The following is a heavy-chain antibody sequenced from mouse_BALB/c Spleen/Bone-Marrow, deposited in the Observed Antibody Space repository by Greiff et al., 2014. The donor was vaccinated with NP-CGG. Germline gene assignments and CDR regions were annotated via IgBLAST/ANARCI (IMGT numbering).Heavy chain of an antibody. D-gene: IGHD1-1*01. CDR1: GFTFSSYG. Sequence: VQLKPSGGGLVQPGGSLKLSCAASGFTFSSYGLSWVRPTPDKRLELVATINSNGGSTYYPDSVKGRFTISRDNAKNTLYLQMSSLKSEDTAMYYCARDYYGSSDYWGQGTTRTVSS. J-gene: IGHJ2*01. V-gene: IGHV5-6-3*01. CDR3: ARDYYGSSDY. CDR2: INSNGGST.